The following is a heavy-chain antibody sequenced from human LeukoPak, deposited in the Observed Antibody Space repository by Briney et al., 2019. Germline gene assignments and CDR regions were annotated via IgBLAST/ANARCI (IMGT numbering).Heavy chain of an antibody. J-gene: IGHJ4*02. CDR2: ISASGDSS. Sequence: GGSLRLSCVASGFTFSSYAMSWLRQAPGKGLEWVSPISASGDSSWYADSVRGRFTISRDNSKNTLYLQMSSLRAEDTAMYYCVKALKESLVGAFFDYWGQGTLVTVSS. V-gene: IGHV3-23*01. CDR1: GFTFSSYA. CDR3: VKALKESLVGAFFDY. D-gene: IGHD1-26*01.